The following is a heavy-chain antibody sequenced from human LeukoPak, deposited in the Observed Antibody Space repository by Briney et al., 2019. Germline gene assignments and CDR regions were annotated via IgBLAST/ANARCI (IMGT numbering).Heavy chain of an antibody. Sequence: PGGSLRLSCTASGFTFSSYGMHWVRQAPGKGLEWVAVIWYDGSNKYYADSVKGRFTISRDNSKNTLYLQMNSLRAEDTAVYYCAKDLGYCSGGSCYRNDAFDIWGQGTMVTVSS. CDR2: IWYDGSNK. CDR3: AKDLGYCSGGSCYRNDAFDI. J-gene: IGHJ3*02. V-gene: IGHV3-33*06. D-gene: IGHD2-15*01. CDR1: GFTFSSYG.